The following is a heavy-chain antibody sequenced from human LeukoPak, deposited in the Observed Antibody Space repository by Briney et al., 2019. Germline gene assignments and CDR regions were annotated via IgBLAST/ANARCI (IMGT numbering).Heavy chain of an antibody. Sequence: SETLSLTCTVSRGSISGYSWSWIRQSPGGGLEWVGYIYYSGDTAYNPSLRSRVTMSVDTSKNQFSLKLSSVTAADTAVYYCARDYDYGDYGMDYWGQGTLVTVSS. CDR3: ARDYDYGDYGMDY. D-gene: IGHD4-17*01. V-gene: IGHV4-59*12. CDR1: RGSISGYS. CDR2: IYYSGDT. J-gene: IGHJ4*02.